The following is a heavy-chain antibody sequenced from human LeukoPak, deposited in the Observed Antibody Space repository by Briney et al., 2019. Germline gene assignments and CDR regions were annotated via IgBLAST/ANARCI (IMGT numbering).Heavy chain of an antibody. CDR3: ARAMVRGVIPY. J-gene: IGHJ4*02. CDR2: INQDGSER. V-gene: IGHV3-7*01. D-gene: IGHD3-10*01. Sequence: GGSLRLSCAASRFTFSNYWMTWVRQAPGKGLEWVANINQDGSERYYADSVKGRFTISRDNSRNIMNLQTDSLRPEDTALYYCARAMVRGVIPYWGQGTLVTVSS. CDR1: RFTFSNYW.